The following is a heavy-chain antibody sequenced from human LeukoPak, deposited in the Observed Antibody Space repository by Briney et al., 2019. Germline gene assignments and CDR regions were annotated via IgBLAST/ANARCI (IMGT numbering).Heavy chain of an antibody. V-gene: IGHV4-59*01. J-gene: IGHJ3*02. CDR3: ARDVTMIWRRAFDT. CDR2: IYYSGST. D-gene: IGHD3-22*01. CDR1: GGSISSYY. Sequence: SETLSLTCTVSGGSISSYYWSWIRQPPGKGLEWIGYIYYSGSTNYNPSLKSRDTISVDTSKNQFSLKLSSVTAADTAVYYCARDVTMIWRRAFDTWGQGTMVTVSS.